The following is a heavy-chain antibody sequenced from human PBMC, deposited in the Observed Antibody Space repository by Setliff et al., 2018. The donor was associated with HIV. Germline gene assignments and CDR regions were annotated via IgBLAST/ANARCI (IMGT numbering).Heavy chain of an antibody. CDR1: GFTFSDYY. CDR2: IRHDGSYA. CDR3: AKGRRPVDLVSTSIRYYFYMGV. J-gene: IGHJ6*03. D-gene: IGHD5-12*01. Sequence: GGSLRLSCAASGFTFSDYYMTWIRQAPGKGLEWVAFIRHDGSYAYHADSVKGRFTMSRDNSKNTVSLEMNSLRVEDTGVYYCAKGRRPVDLVSTSIRYYFYMGVWGKGTTVTVSS. V-gene: IGHV3-30*02.